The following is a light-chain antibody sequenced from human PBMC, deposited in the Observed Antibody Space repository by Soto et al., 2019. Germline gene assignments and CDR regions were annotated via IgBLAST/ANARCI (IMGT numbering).Light chain of an antibody. CDR1: QSLNNW. Sequence: VVDRVTITCRASQSLNNWLAWYQQRPGKAPKLLIYDASTLERGVPSRFSGTGSGTEFTLTISSLQPDDFATYYCQQYHRASITFGQGTRLEI. V-gene: IGKV1-5*01. CDR3: QQYHRASIT. CDR2: DAS. J-gene: IGKJ5*01.